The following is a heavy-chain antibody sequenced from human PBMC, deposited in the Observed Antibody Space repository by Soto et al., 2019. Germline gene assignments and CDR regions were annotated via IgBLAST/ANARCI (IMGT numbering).Heavy chain of an antibody. CDR1: GFTFSDHF. Sequence: EVQLVESGGGLVQPGGSLRLSCAASGFTFSDHFMDWVRQAPGKGLEWVGRTRNKANSYTTEYAASVKGRFTISRDNSKNSLYLQMNSLKAEETAVYYCARGYCSGGNCYSGDYWGLGPLVTVSS. CDR3: ARGYCSGGNCYSGDY. D-gene: IGHD2-15*01. CDR2: TRNKANSYTT. V-gene: IGHV3-72*01. J-gene: IGHJ4*02.